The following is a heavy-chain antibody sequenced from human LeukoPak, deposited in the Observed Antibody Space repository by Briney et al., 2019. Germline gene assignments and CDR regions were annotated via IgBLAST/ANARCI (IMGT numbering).Heavy chain of an antibody. CDR3: ARDTERDYYDSSGPYRFDY. V-gene: IGHV1-18*01. D-gene: IGHD3-22*01. CDR2: ISAYNGNT. Sequence: ASVKVSCKASGYTFTSYAMHWVRQAPGQRLEWMGWISAYNGNTNYAQKLQGRVTMTTDTSTSTAYMELRSLRSHDTAVYYCARDTERDYYDSSGPYRFDYWGQGTLVTVSS. CDR1: GYTFTSYA. J-gene: IGHJ4*02.